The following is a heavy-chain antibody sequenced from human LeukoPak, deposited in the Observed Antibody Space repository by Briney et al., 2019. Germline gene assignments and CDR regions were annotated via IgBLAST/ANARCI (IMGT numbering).Heavy chain of an antibody. V-gene: IGHV5-51*01. Sequence: GESLKISCKGSGYSFTNYWIAWVRQMPGKGLEWMGIIYPGTSDTRYSPSFQGQVTISADKSFSTAYLQWSSLKASDTAMYYCARRMTADYFDLWGRGTLVTVSS. D-gene: IGHD2-21*02. CDR2: IYPGTSDT. CDR1: GYSFTNYW. J-gene: IGHJ2*01. CDR3: ARRMTADYFDL.